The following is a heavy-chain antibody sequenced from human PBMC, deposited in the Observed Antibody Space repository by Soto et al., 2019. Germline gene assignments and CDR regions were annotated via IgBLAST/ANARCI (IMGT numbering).Heavy chain of an antibody. Sequence: QVQLVQSGAEVKKPGASVKVSCKASGYSFIGYYIHWVRQAPGQGLEWMGWMTPNSGGTDYAQKFQGRVTMTRDAPISTADMELNSLSSDDTAVYYCARASMIVEKYDFWGQGTQVTVSS. D-gene: IGHD3-22*01. CDR1: GYSFIGYY. CDR3: ARASMIVEKYDF. J-gene: IGHJ4*02. CDR2: MTPNSGGT. V-gene: IGHV1-2*02.